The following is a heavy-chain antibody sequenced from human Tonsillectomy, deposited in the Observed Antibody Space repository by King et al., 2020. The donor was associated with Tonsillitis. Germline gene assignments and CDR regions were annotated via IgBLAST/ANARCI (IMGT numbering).Heavy chain of an antibody. D-gene: IGHD5-18*01. CDR2: ISGSGGST. J-gene: IGHJ6*02. CDR1: GFTFSSYA. CDR3: AKVRSPVSMVTDMVGVWQGYYYGVDA. V-gene: IGHV3-23*04. Sequence: VQLVESGGGLVQPGGSLRLSCAASGFTFSSYAMSWVRQAPGKGLEWVSAISGSGGSTYYVDSVKGRFTISRDNSKNTLYLKMNSLRAEETAVYYCAKVRSPVSMVTDMVGVWQGYYYGVDAWGQGTTVTGS.